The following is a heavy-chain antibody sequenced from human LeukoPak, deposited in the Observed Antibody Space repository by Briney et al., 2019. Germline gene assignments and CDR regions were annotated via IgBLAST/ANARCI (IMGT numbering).Heavy chain of an antibody. J-gene: IGHJ5*02. Sequence: SETLFLTCTVSGGSISSNSYYWGWIRQPPGKGLEWIGTIYYSGNTYYNPSLKSRVTISVDTSKNQFSLILRSVTAADTAVYYCARKYPDHWFDPWGQGTLVTVSS. V-gene: IGHV4-39*01. CDR3: ARKYPDHWFDP. D-gene: IGHD6-6*01. CDR2: IYYSGNT. CDR1: GGSISSNSYY.